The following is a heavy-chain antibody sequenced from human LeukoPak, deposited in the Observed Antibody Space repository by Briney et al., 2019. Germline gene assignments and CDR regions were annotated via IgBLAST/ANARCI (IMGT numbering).Heavy chain of an antibody. J-gene: IGHJ4*02. D-gene: IGHD6-13*01. Sequence: SATLSLTCTVSGGSISSSSHYWAWIRQPPGKGLEWIGSIYYTGSSYYKPSLKSRVIISADMSKNQFSLQLSSVTAADTAVYYCASQTGSSTTDYWGQGTLVTVSS. CDR3: ASQTGSSTTDY. CDR2: IYYTGSS. CDR1: GGSISSSSHY. V-gene: IGHV4-39*01.